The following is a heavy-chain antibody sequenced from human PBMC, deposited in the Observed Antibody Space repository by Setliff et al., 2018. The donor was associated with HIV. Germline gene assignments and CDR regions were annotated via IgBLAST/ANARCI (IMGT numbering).Heavy chain of an antibody. J-gene: IGHJ3*02. V-gene: IGHV3-33*08. CDR2: IYFDGRNK. Sequence: GSLRLSCAASGFSFSTYFMHWVRQAPGKGLEWVAVIYFDGRNKFYADSVKGRFTISRDNSKNTVYLQMNSLRGEETAIYYCARDRAPTGLNAFDIWGQGTMVTVSS. CDR1: GFSFSTYF. D-gene: IGHD3-9*01. CDR3: ARDRAPTGLNAFDI.